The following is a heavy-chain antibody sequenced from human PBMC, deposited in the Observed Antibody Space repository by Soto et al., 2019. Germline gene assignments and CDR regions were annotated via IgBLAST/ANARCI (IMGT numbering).Heavy chain of an antibody. CDR1: SGSFSLNY. CDR3: ARLGAYYQSLDS. Sequence: PSEIMSLTSTVFSGSFSLNYWAWIRQPPGKGLEWIGYIYYGGTTSYNPSLKSRVTITLEASKSQFSLRLTSVTASDTAVYYCARLGAYYQSLDSWGKGTVVTSPQ. J-gene: IGHJ5*01. V-gene: IGHV4-59*08. D-gene: IGHD2-21*01. CDR2: IYYGGTT.